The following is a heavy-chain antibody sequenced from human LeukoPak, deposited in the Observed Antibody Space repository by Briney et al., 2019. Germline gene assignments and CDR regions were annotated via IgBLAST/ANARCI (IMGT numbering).Heavy chain of an antibody. V-gene: IGHV3-74*01. CDR1: GFTFSSYW. CDR2: INSDGSST. J-gene: IGHJ4*02. D-gene: IGHD6-19*01. CDR3: ASYSSGWYRDRNYFDY. Sequence: PGGSLRLSCAASGFTFSSYWMHWVRQAPGKGLVWVSRINSDGSSTSYADSVKGRFTISRDNAKNTLYLQMNSLRAEDTAVYYCASYSSGWYRDRNYFDYWGQGTLVTVSS.